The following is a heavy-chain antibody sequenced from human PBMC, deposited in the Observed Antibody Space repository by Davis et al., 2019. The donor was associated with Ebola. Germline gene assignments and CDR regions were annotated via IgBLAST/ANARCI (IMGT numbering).Heavy chain of an antibody. CDR2: ISSTSAYI. J-gene: IGHJ6*02. CDR3: ASRLKAAGGMDV. D-gene: IGHD2-15*01. V-gene: IGHV3-21*01. Sequence: GESLKISCSSSGFTFTNSTITWVRQAPGRGLEWVSSISSTSAYIHYAYSVKGRFTISRDNAKKSLFLQMNSLRVDDTAVYYCASRLKAAGGMDVWGQGTTVTVSS. CDR1: GFTFTNST.